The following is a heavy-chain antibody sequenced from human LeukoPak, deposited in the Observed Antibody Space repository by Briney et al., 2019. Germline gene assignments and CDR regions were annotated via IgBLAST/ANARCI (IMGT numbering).Heavy chain of an antibody. CDR3: AREGILAAGDY. D-gene: IGHD6-13*01. Sequence: GGSPRLSCAASGFTFIDYWMSWVRQAPGKGLEWVANIKQDGSEKYYVDSVKGRFTISRDNTKKSLYLQMNSPRVEDTAIYYCAREGILAAGDYWGQGTLVTVSP. CDR1: GFTFIDYW. V-gene: IGHV3-7*01. CDR2: IKQDGSEK. J-gene: IGHJ4*02.